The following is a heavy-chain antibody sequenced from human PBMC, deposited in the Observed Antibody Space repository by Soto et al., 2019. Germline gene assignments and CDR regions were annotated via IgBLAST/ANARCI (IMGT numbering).Heavy chain of an antibody. D-gene: IGHD3-16*01. CDR3: VCGGNFFIY. J-gene: IGHJ4*02. Sequence: EVQLVESGGGLVQPGGSLRLSCAASGFTFSTYWMTWVRQPPGKGLEWVANMEQDGSETYYVDSVRGRFTVSRDNAKNSLYLQMNSLRVEDTAVYYCVCGGNFFIYWGQGTLVTVSP. V-gene: IGHV3-7*01. CDR2: MEQDGSET. CDR1: GFTFSTYW.